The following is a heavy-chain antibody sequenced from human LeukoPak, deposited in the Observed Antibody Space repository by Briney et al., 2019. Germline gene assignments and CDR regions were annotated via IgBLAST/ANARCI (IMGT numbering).Heavy chain of an antibody. D-gene: IGHD4-23*01. Sequence: GGSLRLSCAASGFTFRDHDMNWIRQSLGKGLEWISYISASGSTTSYADSVRGRFTISRDNARNSLHLQMNSLSADDTALYYCVRRFYGGNPVDFFDYWGQGTLVTVSS. V-gene: IGHV3-11*01. CDR3: VRRFYGGNPVDFFDY. J-gene: IGHJ4*02. CDR1: GFTFRDHD. CDR2: ISASGSTT.